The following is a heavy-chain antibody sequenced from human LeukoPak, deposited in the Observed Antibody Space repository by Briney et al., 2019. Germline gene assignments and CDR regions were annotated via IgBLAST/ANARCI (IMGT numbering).Heavy chain of an antibody. CDR2: ITGSGGNT. V-gene: IGHV3-23*01. D-gene: IGHD6-13*01. CDR3: AKAASSSWPSYYYGMDV. CDR1: GFIFSSYS. J-gene: IGHJ6*02. Sequence: GGSLRLSCAASGFIFSSYSMSWVSQAPGKGLEWVSVITGSGGNTYYADSVKGRFTISKGNSKNTVYLQMSSLRVDDTAVYCCAKAASSSWPSYYYGMDVWGQGTTVTVSS.